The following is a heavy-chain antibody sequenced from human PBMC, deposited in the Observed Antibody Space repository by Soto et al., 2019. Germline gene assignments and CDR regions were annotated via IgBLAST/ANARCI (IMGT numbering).Heavy chain of an antibody. J-gene: IGHJ6*02. Sequence: ASVKVSCKTSGYTFSTYDINWLRQAPGQGLEWMGWMNPNSGDTGYAQKFLGRLTMTRDSSIRTVYMELSSLSSEDTAVYYCARVNYYGSGSYQDFFYFYALDVWGQGTTVTVSS. CDR2: MNPNSGDT. V-gene: IGHV1-8*01. CDR3: ARVNYYGSGSYQDFFYFYALDV. CDR1: GYTFSTYD. D-gene: IGHD3-10*01.